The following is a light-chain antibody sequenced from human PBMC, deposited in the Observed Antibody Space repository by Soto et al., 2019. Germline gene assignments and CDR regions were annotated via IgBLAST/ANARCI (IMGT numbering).Light chain of an antibody. CDR2: AAS. J-gene: IGKJ4*01. CDR3: QQYNHWPLT. V-gene: IGKV3-15*01. CDR1: QSVFTN. Sequence: EIVLTQSPGTLSLSPGETATLSCRASQSVFTNYFAWYQQKPGQAPRLLIYAASTRATGVPGRFSGSGSGTEFTLTISSLQSEDFAVYYCQQYNHWPLTFGGGTKVDIK.